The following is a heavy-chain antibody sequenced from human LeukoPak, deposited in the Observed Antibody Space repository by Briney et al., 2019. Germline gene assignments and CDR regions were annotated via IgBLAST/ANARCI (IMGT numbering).Heavy chain of an antibody. CDR1: GFTFSSYG. V-gene: IGHV3-30*18. CDR2: ISYDGSNK. D-gene: IGHD6-19*01. J-gene: IGHJ6*02. CDR3: AKDRAYSSGWYYYYYGMDV. Sequence: GGSLRLSCAASGFTFSSYGMHWVRQAPGKGLEWVAVISYDGSNKYYADSVKGRFAISRDNSKNTLYLQMNSLRAEGTAVYYCAKDRAYSSGWYYYYYGMDVWGQGTTVTVSS.